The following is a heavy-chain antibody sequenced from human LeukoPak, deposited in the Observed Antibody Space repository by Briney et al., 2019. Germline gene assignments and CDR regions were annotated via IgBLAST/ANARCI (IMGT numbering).Heavy chain of an antibody. CDR3: ARVATMVRGSNGMDV. V-gene: IGHV4-59*01. D-gene: IGHD3-10*01. CDR2: IYYSGST. CDR1: GGSISNYY. Sequence: SETLYLTCTVSGGSISNYYWTWIRQPPGKGLEWIGYIYYSGSTNYNPSLRSRATISVDTSKKQFSLNLSSVTAADTALYYCARVATMVRGSNGMDVWGKGTTVTVSS. J-gene: IGHJ6*04.